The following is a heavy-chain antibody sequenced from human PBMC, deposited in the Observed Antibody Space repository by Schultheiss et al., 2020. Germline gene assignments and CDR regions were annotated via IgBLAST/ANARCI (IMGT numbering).Heavy chain of an antibody. Sequence: ASVKVSCKASGYTFTSYGISWVRQAPGQGLEWMGWISAYNGNTNYAQKLQGRVTMTTDTSTSTAYMELRSLRSDDTAVYYCARDRRSYSNYAVSKDYYYGMDVWGQGTTVTVSS. J-gene: IGHJ6*02. V-gene: IGHV1-18*01. D-gene: IGHD4-11*01. CDR1: GYTFTSYG. CDR3: ARDRRSYSNYAVSKDYYYGMDV. CDR2: ISAYNGNT.